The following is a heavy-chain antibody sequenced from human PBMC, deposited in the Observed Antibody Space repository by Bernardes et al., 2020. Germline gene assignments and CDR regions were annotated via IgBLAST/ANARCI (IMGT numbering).Heavy chain of an antibody. CDR3: SRATGPKAAAGIYDAFEI. Sequence: GGSLRLSCAASGFTFSSYWMSWVRQAPGKGLEWVANIKQDGSEKYYVDSVKGRFTISRDNAKNSLYLQMNSLRAEDTAVYYCSRATGPKAAAGIYDAFEIWGQGTMVTVSS. CDR1: GFTFSSYW. CDR2: IKQDGSEK. V-gene: IGHV3-7*01. D-gene: IGHD6-13*01. J-gene: IGHJ3*02.